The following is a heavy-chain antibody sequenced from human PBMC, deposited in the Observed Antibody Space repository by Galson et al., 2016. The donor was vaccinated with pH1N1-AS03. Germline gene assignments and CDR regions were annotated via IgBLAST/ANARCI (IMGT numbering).Heavy chain of an antibody. V-gene: IGHV4-39*07. CDR3: ARQDSGAYYLDS. CDR2: IYYSGNS. J-gene: IGHJ4*02. CDR1: GGSISSRDHY. Sequence: ETLSLTCTVSGGSISSRDHYWVWIRQTPGKGLEWIGHIYYSGNSYYNPSLKSRVNFSVDTSKNQFSLKLKSVTAADTAVYYCARQDSGAYYLDSWGPGTLVTVSS. D-gene: IGHD1-26*01.